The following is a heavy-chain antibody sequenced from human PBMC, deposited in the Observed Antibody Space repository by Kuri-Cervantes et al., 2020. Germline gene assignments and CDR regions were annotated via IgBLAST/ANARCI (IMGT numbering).Heavy chain of an antibody. CDR2: IVVGSGNT. CDR1: GFTFTSSA. V-gene: IGHV1-58*01. Sequence: SVKVSCKASGFTFTSSAVQWVRQARGQRLEWIGWIVVGSGNTNYAQKFQERVTITRDMSTSTAYMELSSLRPEDTAVYYCAAEAPNYYDSSGYNFDYWGQGTLVTVSS. J-gene: IGHJ4*02. CDR3: AAEAPNYYDSSGYNFDY. D-gene: IGHD3-22*01.